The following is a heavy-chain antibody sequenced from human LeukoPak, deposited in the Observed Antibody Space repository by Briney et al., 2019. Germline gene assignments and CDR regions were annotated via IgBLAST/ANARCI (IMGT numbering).Heavy chain of an antibody. Sequence: SGGSLRLSCAASGFTFGSYAFHWVRQAPGKGLDWVALISHDGTNKFYADSVKGRFTISRDNSKNTLYLQMNSLRIEDTAVYYCANGILYHDFWSGYYYWGQGTLVAVSS. CDR2: ISHDGTNK. J-gene: IGHJ4*02. D-gene: IGHD3-3*01. CDR3: ANGILYHDFWSGYYY. V-gene: IGHV3-30-3*01. CDR1: GFTFGSYA.